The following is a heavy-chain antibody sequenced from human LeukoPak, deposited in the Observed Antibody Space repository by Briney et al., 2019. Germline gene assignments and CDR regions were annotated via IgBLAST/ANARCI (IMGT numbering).Heavy chain of an antibody. Sequence: GGSLRLSCAASGFTFSSYAMSWVRQAPGKGLEWVSAISGSGGSTYYADSVKGRFTVSRDNSKNTLYLRMNSLRAGDTAVYYCAKVKIQLWPYYFDYWGQGTLVTVSS. J-gene: IGHJ4*02. D-gene: IGHD5-18*01. CDR3: AKVKIQLWPYYFDY. CDR1: GFTFSSYA. CDR2: ISGSGGST. V-gene: IGHV3-23*01.